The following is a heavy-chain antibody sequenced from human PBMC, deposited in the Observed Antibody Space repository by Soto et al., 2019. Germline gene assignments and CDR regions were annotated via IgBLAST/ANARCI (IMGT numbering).Heavy chain of an antibody. CDR2: ISDSGST. D-gene: IGHD2-2*01. J-gene: IGHJ4*02. Sequence: GGSLRLSCTASGFTFSTYAMSWVRQAPGKGLEWVSTISDSGSTYYADSVKGRFTISRDNSKNTLYLEMNSLRAEDTAVYYCAIDRGGRYCSRTSCLYSFDYWGKGTLVTVSS. V-gene: IGHV3-23*01. CDR3: AIDRGGRYCSRTSCLYSFDY. CDR1: GFTFSTYA.